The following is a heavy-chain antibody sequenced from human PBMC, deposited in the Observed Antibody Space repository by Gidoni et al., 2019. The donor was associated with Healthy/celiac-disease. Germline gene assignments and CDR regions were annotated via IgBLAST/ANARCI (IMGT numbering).Heavy chain of an antibody. Sequence: EVQLVESGGGLVKPGGSLRLSCAASGFPFSSYSMNWVRQAPGKGLEWVSSISSSSSYIYYADSVKGRFTISRDNAKNSLYLQMNSLRAEDTAVYYCARGLYGGNSYFDYWGQGTLVTVSS. V-gene: IGHV3-21*01. CDR2: ISSSSSYI. J-gene: IGHJ4*02. CDR1: GFPFSSYS. CDR3: ARGLYGGNSYFDY. D-gene: IGHD4-17*01.